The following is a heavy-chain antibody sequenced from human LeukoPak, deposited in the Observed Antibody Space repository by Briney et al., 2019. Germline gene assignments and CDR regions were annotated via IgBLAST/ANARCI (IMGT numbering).Heavy chain of an antibody. CDR2: ISSSSRDI. V-gene: IGHV3-21*01. Sequence: GGSLRLSCAASGFTFSSYSMNWVRQAPGKGLEWVAAISSSSRDIFYADSVKGRFSISRDNTQNSLSLQMSSLKAEDTAVYYCVREAAATLFDYWGQGTLVTVSS. CDR3: VREAAATLFDY. D-gene: IGHD1-26*01. J-gene: IGHJ4*02. CDR1: GFTFSSYS.